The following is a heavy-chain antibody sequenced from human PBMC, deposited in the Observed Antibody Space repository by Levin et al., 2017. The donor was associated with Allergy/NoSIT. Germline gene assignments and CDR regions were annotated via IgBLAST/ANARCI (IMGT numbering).Heavy chain of an antibody. CDR3: ARDEGQVVAANIFDY. D-gene: IGHD2-15*01. CDR2: IWYDGSNK. CDR1: GFTFSSYG. V-gene: IGHV3-33*01. Sequence: GGSLRLSCAASGFTFSSYGMPWVRQAPGKGLEWVAVIWYDGSNKYYADSVKGRFTISRDNSKNTLYLQMNSLRAEDTAVYYCARDEGQVVAANIFDYWGQGTLVTVSS. J-gene: IGHJ4*02.